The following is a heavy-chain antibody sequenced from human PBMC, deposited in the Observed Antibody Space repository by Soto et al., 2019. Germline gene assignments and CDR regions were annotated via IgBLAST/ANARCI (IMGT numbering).Heavy chain of an antibody. CDR3: ASGSIAAPTPY. CDR2: ISYDGSNK. Sequence: GGSLRLSCAASGFTFSSYAMHWVRQAPGKGLEWVAVISYDGSNKYYADSVKGRFTISRDNSKNTLYLQMNSLRAEDTAVYYCASGSIAAPTPYWGQGTLVTVPQ. V-gene: IGHV3-30-3*01. D-gene: IGHD6-6*01. J-gene: IGHJ4*02. CDR1: GFTFSSYA.